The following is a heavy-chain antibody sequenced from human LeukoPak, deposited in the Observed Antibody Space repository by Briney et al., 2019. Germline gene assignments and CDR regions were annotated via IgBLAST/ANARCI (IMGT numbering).Heavy chain of an antibody. Sequence: SESLSLTCTVSGDSISSSTYYWGWIRQPPGKGLEWIGNIYHSGSTYYSPSLKSRFTMSVYTSKNQFSLKLSSVTAGDTAVYYCARRCGSTSCFRYWGQGTQVTVAS. V-gene: IGHV4-39*01. CDR1: GDSISSSTYY. J-gene: IGHJ4*02. CDR3: ARRCGSTSCFRY. D-gene: IGHD2-2*01. CDR2: IYHSGST.